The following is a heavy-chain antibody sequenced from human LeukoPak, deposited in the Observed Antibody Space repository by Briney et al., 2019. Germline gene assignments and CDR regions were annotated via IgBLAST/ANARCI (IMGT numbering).Heavy chain of an antibody. CDR1: GFTFRSYA. D-gene: IGHD3-10*01. V-gene: IGHV3-23*01. CDR3: ARVSAYGSGSYYYGMDV. Sequence: GGSLRLSCAASGFTFRSYAMNWVRQAPGKGLEWVSSISGGGGSTYYADSVKGRFTISRDNSKNTLYLQMNSLRAEDTAVYYCARVSAYGSGSYYYGMDVWGQGTTVTVSS. J-gene: IGHJ6*02. CDR2: ISGGGGST.